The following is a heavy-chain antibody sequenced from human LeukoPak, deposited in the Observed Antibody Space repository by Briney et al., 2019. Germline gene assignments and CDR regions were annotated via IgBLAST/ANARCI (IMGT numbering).Heavy chain of an antibody. D-gene: IGHD5-18*01. V-gene: IGHV5-51*01. J-gene: IGHJ4*02. CDR2: IHPGDSDT. Sequence: GESLKISCKGSGYSFTSYWIGWVRQMPGKGLEWMGIIHPGDSDTRYSPSFQGQVTISADKSISTAYLQWSSLKASDTAMYYCARQIRGYSYGYYFDYWGQGTLVTVSS. CDR3: ARQIRGYSYGYYFDY. CDR1: GYSFTSYW.